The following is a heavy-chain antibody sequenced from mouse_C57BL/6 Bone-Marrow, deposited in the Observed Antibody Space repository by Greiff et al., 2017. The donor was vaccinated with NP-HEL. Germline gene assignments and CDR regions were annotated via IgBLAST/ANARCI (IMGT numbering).Heavy chain of an antibody. CDR2: IDPETGGT. V-gene: IGHV1-15*01. J-gene: IGHJ2*01. D-gene: IGHD4-1*02. CDR1: GYTFTDYE. CDR3: PNWDVERGFDY. Sequence: QVQLKQSGAELVRPGASVTLSCKASGYTFTDYEMHWVKQTPVHGLEWIGAIDPETGGTAYNQKFKGKAILTADKSSSTAYMELRSLTSEDSAVYYCPNWDVERGFDYWGQGTTLTVSS.